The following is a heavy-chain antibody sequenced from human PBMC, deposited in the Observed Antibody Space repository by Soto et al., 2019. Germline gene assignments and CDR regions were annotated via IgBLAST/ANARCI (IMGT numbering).Heavy chain of an antibody. CDR3: AAWRATGIYYYYMDV. CDR1: GGSISSGGYY. V-gene: IGHV4-31*03. J-gene: IGHJ6*03. CDR2: IYYSGST. D-gene: IGHD5-12*01. Sequence: SETLSLTCTVSGGSISSGGYYWSWIRQHPGKGLEWIGYIYYSGSTYYNPSLKSRVTISVDTSKNQFSLKLSSVTAADTAVYYCAAWRATGIYYYYMDVWGKGTTVTVSS.